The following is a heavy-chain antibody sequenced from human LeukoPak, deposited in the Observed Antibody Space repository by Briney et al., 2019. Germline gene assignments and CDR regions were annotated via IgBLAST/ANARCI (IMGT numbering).Heavy chain of an antibody. CDR1: GFTFSSYE. Sequence: GGSLRLSCAASGFTFSSYEMNWVRQAPGKGLEWVSAISGSGGSTYYADSVKGRFTISRDNSKNTLYLQMNSLRAEDTAVYYCAKDGYRGPNNWFDPWGQGTLVTVSS. J-gene: IGHJ5*02. V-gene: IGHV3-23*01. D-gene: IGHD5-12*01. CDR2: ISGSGGST. CDR3: AKDGYRGPNNWFDP.